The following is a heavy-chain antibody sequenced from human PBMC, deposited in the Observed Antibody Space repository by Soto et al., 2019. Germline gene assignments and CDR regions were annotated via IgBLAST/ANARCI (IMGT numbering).Heavy chain of an antibody. Sequence: LRLSCEVSGFTCSMYSMSWVRQSPGKGLEWVAKIPQDGVDGHYADSVKGRFIISRDNGKNSLHLQLNNLRAEDTAVYYCARDHLILPAHDFFYGSDVWGRGATVTVCS. CDR2: IPQDGVDG. V-gene: IGHV3-7*03. J-gene: IGHJ6*02. CDR3: ARDHLILPAHDFFYGSDV. CDR1: GFTCSMYS. D-gene: IGHD2-21*02.